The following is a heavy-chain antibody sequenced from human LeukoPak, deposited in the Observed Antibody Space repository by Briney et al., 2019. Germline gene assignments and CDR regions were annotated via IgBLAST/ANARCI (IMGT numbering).Heavy chain of an antibody. D-gene: IGHD3-3*01. V-gene: IGHV4-39*01. CDR1: GGSISSSRYY. Sequence: SETLSLXCTVSGGSISSSRYYWAWIRQPPGKGPECIASIDHSGSTNYNPSLKSRVTTSVDTSKNQFSLKLSSVTAADTAVYYCARSRLEWFASDAFDIWGQGTMVAVSS. CDR2: IDHSGST. CDR3: ARSRLEWFASDAFDI. J-gene: IGHJ3*02.